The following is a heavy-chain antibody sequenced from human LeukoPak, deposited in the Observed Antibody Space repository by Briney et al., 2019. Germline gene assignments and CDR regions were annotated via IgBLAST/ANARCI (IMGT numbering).Heavy chain of an antibody. Sequence: ASVKVSCKASGYTFTGYYMHWVRQAAGQGLEWMGWINPNSGGTNYAQKFQGRVTMTRDTSISTAYMELSRLRSDDTAVYYCARELPKYCSGGSCYYYYGMDVWGQGTTVTVSS. CDR3: ARELPKYCSGGSCYYYYGMDV. D-gene: IGHD2-15*01. CDR1: GYTFTGYY. J-gene: IGHJ6*02. V-gene: IGHV1-2*02. CDR2: INPNSGGT.